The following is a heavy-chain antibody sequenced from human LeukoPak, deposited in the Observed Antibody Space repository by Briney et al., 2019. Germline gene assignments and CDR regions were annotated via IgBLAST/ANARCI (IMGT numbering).Heavy chain of an antibody. Sequence: GGSLRLSCAASGFTFSSYWMSWVRQAPGKGLEWVANIKPDGSDKYYVDSVKGRFTISRDNAKNSLYLQMNSLRAEDTAVYYCARGYGSGSSHIDYWSQGTLVTVSS. CDR1: GFTFSSYW. J-gene: IGHJ4*02. CDR3: ARGYGSGSSHIDY. CDR2: IKPDGSDK. V-gene: IGHV3-7*01. D-gene: IGHD3-10*01.